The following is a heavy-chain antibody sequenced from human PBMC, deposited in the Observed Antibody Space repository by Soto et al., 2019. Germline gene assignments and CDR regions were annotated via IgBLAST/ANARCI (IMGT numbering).Heavy chain of an antibody. CDR3: ARGQEGIVATH. CDR2: IKDGGST. D-gene: IGHD5-12*01. CDR1: GGSLTGYY. Sequence: QVQLQQWGAGLLKPSETLSLTCAVNGGSLTGYYWSWIHQPPGKGLEWIGEIKDGGSTNYSPSLRGRATISSDTSNNQFSLKLNSVTAADTDVYYCARGQEGIVATHWDQGALVTVSS. V-gene: IGHV4-34*01. J-gene: IGHJ4*02.